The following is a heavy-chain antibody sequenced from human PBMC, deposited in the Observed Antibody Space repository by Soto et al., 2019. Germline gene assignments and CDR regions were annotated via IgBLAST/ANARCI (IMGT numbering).Heavy chain of an antibody. J-gene: IGHJ4*02. Sequence: SETLSLTCAVYGGSFSGYYWSWIRQPPGKGLEWIGEINHSGSTNYNPSLKSRVTISVDTSKNQFSLKLSSVTAADTAVYYCARGRDYGDYVSSYWGQGTLVTVSS. V-gene: IGHV4-34*01. CDR2: INHSGST. D-gene: IGHD4-17*01. CDR1: GGSFSGYY. CDR3: ARGRDYGDYVSSY.